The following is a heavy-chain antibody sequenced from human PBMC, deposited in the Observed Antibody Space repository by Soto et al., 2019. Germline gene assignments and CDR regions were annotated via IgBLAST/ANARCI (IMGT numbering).Heavy chain of an antibody. CDR3: ASSRMAPTPHYYGMDV. CDR1: GGTFSSYA. CDR2: IIPIFGTA. D-gene: IGHD2-2*01. V-gene: IGHV1-69*12. Sequence: QVQLVQSGAEVKKPGSSVKVSCKASGGTFSSYAISWVRQAPGQGLEWMGGIIPIFGTANYAQKFQGRVTITADESTSTSYMELSSLRSEDTAVYYCASSRMAPTPHYYGMDVWGQGTTVTVSS. J-gene: IGHJ6*02.